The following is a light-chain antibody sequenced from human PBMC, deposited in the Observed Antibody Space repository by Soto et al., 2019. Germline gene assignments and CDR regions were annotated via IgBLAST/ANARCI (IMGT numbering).Light chain of an antibody. CDR1: GSDAGGYNY. Sequence: QSVLTQPASVSGSPGQSITISCTGTGSDAGGYNYVSWYQQHPGKAPKLMIYEVSNRPSGVSNRFSGSKSDNTASLTISGLQAEDEAAYYCSSYTSSTTLGVLFGGGTQLTVL. V-gene: IGLV2-14*01. J-gene: IGLJ2*01. CDR2: EVS. CDR3: SSYTSSTTLGVL.